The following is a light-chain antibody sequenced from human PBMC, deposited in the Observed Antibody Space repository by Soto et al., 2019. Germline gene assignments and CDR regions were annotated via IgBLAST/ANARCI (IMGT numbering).Light chain of an antibody. J-gene: IGKJ1*01. CDR3: QQYNILST. V-gene: IGKV1-5*01. CDR1: QSIRYW. Sequence: IQMTQSPSTLSAAVCERVPVTCRASQSIRYWVAWYQHKPGKAPKLLIYDASTLESGVPTMFSGSGSGTEFTLTISSLHPDDFATYYCQQYNILSTFGQGTKVDIK. CDR2: DAS.